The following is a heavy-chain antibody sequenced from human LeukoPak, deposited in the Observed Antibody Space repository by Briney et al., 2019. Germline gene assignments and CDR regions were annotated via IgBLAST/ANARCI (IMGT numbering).Heavy chain of an antibody. CDR1: GLTFSSYA. D-gene: IGHD5-12*01. J-gene: IGHJ4*02. V-gene: IGHV3-48*01. Sequence: GGSLRLSCAASGLTFSSYAMNWVRQAPGKGLEWVSYISSSSSTIYYADSVKGRFTISRDNAKNSLYLQMNSLRAEDTAVYYCAREYSPPADYWGQGTLVTVSS. CDR3: AREYSPPADY. CDR2: ISSSSSTI.